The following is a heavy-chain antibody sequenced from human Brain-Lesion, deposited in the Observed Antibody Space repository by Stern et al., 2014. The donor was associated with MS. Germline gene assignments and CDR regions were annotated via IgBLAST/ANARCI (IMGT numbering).Heavy chain of an antibody. CDR2: INRVEDKT. Sequence: VQLVESGAEVKKPGASLKVSCKASGYTFIRYAIPLVRQTPGQRLEWMGRINRVEDKTKYSHKCQGRVTFTGDTSANTVYMELSSLRSEDTAVYCCARDDHRDSSGHYAPFDSWGQGTRVAVSS. D-gene: IGHD3-22*01. CDR1: GYTFIRYA. V-gene: IGHV1-3*01. CDR3: ARDDHRDSSGHYAPFDS. J-gene: IGHJ4*02.